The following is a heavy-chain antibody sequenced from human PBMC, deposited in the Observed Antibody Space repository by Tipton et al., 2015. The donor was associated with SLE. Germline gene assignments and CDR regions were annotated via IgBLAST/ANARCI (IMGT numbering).Heavy chain of an antibody. CDR2: IYTSGST. V-gene: IGHV4-61*09. CDR1: GGSISSGSYY. CDR3: AREYGGIAVSGIVGYFQH. Sequence: SLTCTVSGGSISSGSYYWSWIRQPAGKGLEGIGHIYTSGSTNYNPSLKSRVTISIDTSKNQFSLNLTSVTAADTAVYYCAREYGGIAVSGIVGYFQHWGQGTLVTVSS. J-gene: IGHJ1*01. D-gene: IGHD6-19*01.